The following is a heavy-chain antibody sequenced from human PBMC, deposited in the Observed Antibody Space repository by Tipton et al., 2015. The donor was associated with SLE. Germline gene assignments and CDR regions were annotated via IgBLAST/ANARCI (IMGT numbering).Heavy chain of an antibody. J-gene: IGHJ6*02. V-gene: IGHV4-30-2*01. CDR2: IYHSGST. Sequence: TLSLTCAVSGVSISSGGYAWSWIRQPPGKGLEWIGYIYHSGSTYYNPSLKSRLTLSVDTSKNHLSLNLTSVAAADTAVYYCARDLGYGLDVWDQGP. D-gene: IGHD7-27*01. CDR3: ARDLGYGLDV. CDR1: GVSISSGGYA.